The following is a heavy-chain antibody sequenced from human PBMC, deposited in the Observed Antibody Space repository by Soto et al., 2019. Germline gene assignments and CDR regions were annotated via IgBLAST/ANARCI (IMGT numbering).Heavy chain of an antibody. CDR1: GGSISSSSYY. CDR2: IYYSGST. V-gene: IGHV4-39*01. J-gene: IGHJ6*02. D-gene: IGHD3-3*01. CDR3: ARTNYDFWSGSFLGGNYYYYGMDV. Sequence: SETLSLTCTVSGGSISSSSYYWGWIRQPPGKGLEWIGSIYYSGSTYYNPSLKGRVTISVDTSKNQFSLKLSSVTAADTAVYYCARTNYDFWSGSFLGGNYYYYGMDVWGQGTTVTVSS.